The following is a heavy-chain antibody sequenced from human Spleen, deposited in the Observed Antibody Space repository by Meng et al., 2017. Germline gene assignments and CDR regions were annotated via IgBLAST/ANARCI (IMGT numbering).Heavy chain of an antibody. CDR2: IGHSGFT. V-gene: IGHV4-39*01. J-gene: IGHJ5*02. D-gene: IGHD6-19*01. Sequence: QPQLQESGPGLVKPSEALSLTCAVSGGSISTSGYYWGWIRQPPGKGLEWNGSIGHSGFTYYTPSLKSRVTVSIDTLRNQFSLWLTSVTAADTAVYYCVRSSGWVKTGFDPWGQGTLVTVSS. CDR3: VRSSGWVKTGFDP. CDR1: GGSISTSGYY.